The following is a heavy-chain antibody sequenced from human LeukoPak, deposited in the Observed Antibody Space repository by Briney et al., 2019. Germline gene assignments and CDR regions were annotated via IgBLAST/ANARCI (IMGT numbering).Heavy chain of an antibody. CDR1: GFTFSSYA. Sequence: TGGSLRLSCAASGFTFSSYAMSWVRQAPGKGLEWVSAISGSGGSTYYADSVKGRFTISRDNSKNTLYLQMNSLRAEDTAVYYCAKDTAYYYGSGSYYKSHDFDYWGQGTLVTVSS. CDR3: AKDTAYYYGSGSYYKSHDFDY. J-gene: IGHJ4*02. CDR2: ISGSGGST. D-gene: IGHD3-10*01. V-gene: IGHV3-23*01.